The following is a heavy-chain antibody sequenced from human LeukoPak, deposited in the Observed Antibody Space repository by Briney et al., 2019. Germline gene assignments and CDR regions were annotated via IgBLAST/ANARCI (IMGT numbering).Heavy chain of an antibody. J-gene: IGHJ4*02. CDR2: IYNTGET. Sequence: GGSLRLSCAASGFTVNNNYMSWVRQAPGKGLEWVSFIYNTGETYYLDSVKGRFTISRDNSKNMLYLQMHSLRADDTAVYYCAKWYCTTSTCYYDYWGQGTLVTVSS. D-gene: IGHD2-8*01. V-gene: IGHV3-53*01. CDR1: GFTVNNNY. CDR3: AKWYCTTSTCYYDY.